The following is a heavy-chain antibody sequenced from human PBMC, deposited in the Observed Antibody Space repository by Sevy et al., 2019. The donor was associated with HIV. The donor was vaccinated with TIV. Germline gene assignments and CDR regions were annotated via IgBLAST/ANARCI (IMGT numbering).Heavy chain of an antibody. V-gene: IGHV3-21*01. J-gene: IGHJ6*02. D-gene: IGHD3-10*01. CDR3: ARVVGYVSGNYYKYYYVLDV. CDR1: GFSFNSYD. CDR2: ISSVSTII. Sequence: GGSLRLSCTASGFSFNSYDMNWVRQAPGKGLEWVSSISSVSTIIYYGDSVRGRISISRDNAKKSLYLQLNSLRVEDTAVYYGARVVGYVSGNYYKYYYVLDVWGQGTAVTVSS.